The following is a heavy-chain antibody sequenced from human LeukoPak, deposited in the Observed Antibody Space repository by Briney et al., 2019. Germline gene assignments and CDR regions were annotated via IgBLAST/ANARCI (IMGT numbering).Heavy chain of an antibody. CDR3: AKDDAWGRYKD. Sequence: GGTLRLSCAASGFTFNRHGMNWVGQAPGKGREWVSGISPSGEMTYYTASVKGRFTISRDNSKNTVSLQMNTLRGEDTAVYYCAKDDAWGRYKDWGQGILVTVSS. J-gene: IGHJ1*01. CDR2: ISPSGEMT. V-gene: IGHV3-23*01. CDR1: GFTFNRHG. D-gene: IGHD7-27*01.